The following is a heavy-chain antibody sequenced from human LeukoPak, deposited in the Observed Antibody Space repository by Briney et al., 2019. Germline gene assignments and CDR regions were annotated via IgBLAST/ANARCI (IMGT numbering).Heavy chain of an antibody. J-gene: IGHJ5*02. CDR2: IYSGGST. V-gene: IGHV3-53*01. Sequence: GGSLRLSGAASGFTVSSNYMSWVRQAPGKGLEWVSVIYSGGSTYYADSVKGRFTISRDNSKNTLYLQMNSLRAEDTAVYYCARRGSTRSYGYWFDPWGQGTLVTVSS. D-gene: IGHD1-26*01. CDR1: GFTVSSNY. CDR3: ARRGSTRSYGYWFDP.